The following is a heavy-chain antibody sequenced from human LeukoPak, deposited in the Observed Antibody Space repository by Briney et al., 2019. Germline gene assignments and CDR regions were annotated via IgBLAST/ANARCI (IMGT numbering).Heavy chain of an antibody. V-gene: IGHV4-39*07. CDR3: ARNEFLSYCSSTSCYYNY. CDR2: IYYSGSA. Sequence: SETLSLTCTVSGGSISSSSYYWGWIRQPPGKGLEWIGSIYYSGSAYYNPSLKSRVTISVDTSKNQFSLKLSSVTAADTAVYYCARNEFLSYCSSTSCYYNYWGQGTLVTVSS. CDR1: GGSISSSSYY. J-gene: IGHJ4*02. D-gene: IGHD2-2*01.